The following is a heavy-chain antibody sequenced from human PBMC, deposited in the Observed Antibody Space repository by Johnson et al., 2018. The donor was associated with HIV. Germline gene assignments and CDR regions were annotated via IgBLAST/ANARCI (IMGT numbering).Heavy chain of an antibody. CDR1: GFTFSSYA. V-gene: IGHV3-48*04. Sequence: VQLVESGGGVVQPGRSLRLSCAASGFTFSSYAMHWVRQAPGKGLEWLSYIGSGGTTKYYTDSVKGRFTISRDNAKNSLYLQMNSLRAEDTALYYCARGRSSTRPSDLGSGAFDIWG. D-gene: IGHD2-2*01. CDR2: IGSGGTTK. CDR3: ARGRSSTRPSDLGSGAFDI. J-gene: IGHJ3*02.